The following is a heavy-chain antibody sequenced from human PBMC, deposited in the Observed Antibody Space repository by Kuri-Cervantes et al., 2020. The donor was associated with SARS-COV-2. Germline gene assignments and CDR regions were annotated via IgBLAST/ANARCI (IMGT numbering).Heavy chain of an antibody. CDR1: GDSFSGYL. Sequence: ESLKISCAVYGDSFSGYLWSWIRQAPGKGLEWIGEINHSGRTNYNPSLKSRVTISVDRPKNQFSLKVSSVAAADTAVYYCARGNIGTSMIVVVMTDYYHYMDVWGKGTTVTVSS. CDR3: ARGNIGTSMIVVVMTDYYHYMDV. J-gene: IGHJ6*03. D-gene: IGHD3-22*01. V-gene: IGHV4-34*01. CDR2: INHSGRT.